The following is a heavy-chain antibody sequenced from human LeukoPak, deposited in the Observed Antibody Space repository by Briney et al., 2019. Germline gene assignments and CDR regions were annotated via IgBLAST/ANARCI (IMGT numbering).Heavy chain of an antibody. CDR1: GYTFTSYA. CDR3: ARGSSQLWPLDY. J-gene: IGHJ4*02. V-gene: IGHV1-3*01. CDR2: INAGNGNT. Sequence: ASVKVSCKASGYTFTSYAMHWVRQTPGQRLEWMGWINAGNGNTKYSQKFQGRVIITRDTSASTAYMELSSLRSEDTAVYYCARGSSQLWPLDYWGQGTLVTVSS. D-gene: IGHD5-18*01.